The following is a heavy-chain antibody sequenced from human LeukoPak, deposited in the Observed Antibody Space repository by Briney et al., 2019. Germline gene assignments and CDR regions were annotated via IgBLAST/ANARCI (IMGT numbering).Heavy chain of an antibody. J-gene: IGHJ4*02. CDR1: GGSISSDY. Sequence: SETLSLTCTVSGGSISSDYWSWTRQPAGKGLEWIGRMSSSGSANYNLSLKSRVTMSVDTSKNLFSLKLTSVTAADTAVYYCARDTGYSSSSGGQYYFDSWGQGTLVTVSS. D-gene: IGHD6-13*01. CDR2: MSSSGSA. CDR3: ARDTGYSSSSGGQYYFDS. V-gene: IGHV4-4*07.